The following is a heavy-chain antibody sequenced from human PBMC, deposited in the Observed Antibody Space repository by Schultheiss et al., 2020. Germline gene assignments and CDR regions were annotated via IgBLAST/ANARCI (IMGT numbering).Heavy chain of an antibody. CDR2: IYYSGST. D-gene: IGHD2/OR15-2a*01. V-gene: IGHV4-59*12. CDR3: ARVGSETLSLDY. CDR1: GGSISSYY. Sequence: ESLKISCTVSGGSISSYYWSWIRQHPGKGLEWIGYIYYSGSTYYNPSLKSRVTISVDTSKNQFSLKLSSVTAADTAVYYCARVGSETLSLDYWGQGTLVTVSS. J-gene: IGHJ4*02.